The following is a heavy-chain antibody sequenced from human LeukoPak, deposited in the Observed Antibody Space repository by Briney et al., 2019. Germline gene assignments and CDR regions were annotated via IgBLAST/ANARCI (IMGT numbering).Heavy chain of an antibody. CDR2: ISYDGSNK. Sequence: GGSLRLSCAASGFTFSSYGMHWVRQAPGKGLEWVAVISYDGSNKYYADSEKGRFTISRDNSKNTLYLQMNSLRAEDTAVYYCATAFVVVPAANPYDYYYGMDVWGQGTTVTVSS. J-gene: IGHJ6*02. D-gene: IGHD2-2*01. CDR3: ATAFVVVPAANPYDYYYGMDV. CDR1: GFTFSSYG. V-gene: IGHV3-30*03.